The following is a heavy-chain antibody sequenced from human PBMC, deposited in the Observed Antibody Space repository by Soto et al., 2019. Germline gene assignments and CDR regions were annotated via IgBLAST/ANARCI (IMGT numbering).Heavy chain of an antibody. Sequence: SETLSLTCTVSGGSVSSDNYYWTWIRQPPGKGLEWIGYIYYSGSNNYNPSLKSRVTISVDTSKNQFSLKLSSVTAADTAVYYCARDCMVTYYYYLMDVWGQAPTVNVPS. J-gene: IGHJ6*02. V-gene: IGHV4-61*01. D-gene: IGHD5-18*01. CDR1: GGSVSSDNYY. CDR2: IYYSGSN. CDR3: ARDCMVTYYYYLMDV.